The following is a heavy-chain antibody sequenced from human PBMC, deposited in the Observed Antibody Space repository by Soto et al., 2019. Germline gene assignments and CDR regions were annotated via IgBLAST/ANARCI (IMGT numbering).Heavy chain of an antibody. CDR3: ARDWILRFGELKSPWFDP. Sequence: QVQLVQSGAEVKKPGSSVKVSCKASGGTFSSYAISWVRQAPGQGLEWMGGIIPIFGTANYAQKFQGRVTITADECTRTAYMELSSLRSEDTAVYYCARDWILRFGELKSPWFDPWGQGTLVTVSS. J-gene: IGHJ5*02. CDR1: GGTFSSYA. D-gene: IGHD3-16*01. CDR2: IIPIFGTA. V-gene: IGHV1-69*01.